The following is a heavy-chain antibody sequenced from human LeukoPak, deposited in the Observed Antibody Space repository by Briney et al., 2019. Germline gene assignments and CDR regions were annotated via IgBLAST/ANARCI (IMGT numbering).Heavy chain of an antibody. CDR3: ARLAVAAGFDI. CDR2: IYNSGST. V-gene: IGHV4-59*12. D-gene: IGHD6-19*01. CDR1: GGSISSYY. Sequence: SETLSLTCTVSGGSISSYYWSWIRQPPGKGLEWIGYIYNSGSTNYNPSLKSRVTISVDTSKNQFSLKLSSVTAADTAVYYCARLAVAAGFDIWGQGTMVTVSS. J-gene: IGHJ3*02.